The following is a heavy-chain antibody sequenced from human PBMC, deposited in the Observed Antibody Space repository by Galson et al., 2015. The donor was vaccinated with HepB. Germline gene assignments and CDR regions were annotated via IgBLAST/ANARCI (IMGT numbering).Heavy chain of an antibody. Sequence: LRLSCAASGFTFSNYWMSWVRQTPGKGLEWVANTNQDGSVKYYVDSVKGRFTISRDNAENSLYLQMNSLRVEDTAFYYCASEYGNTWGYWGQGTLVTVSS. CDR3: ASEYGNTWGY. CDR2: TNQDGSVK. D-gene: IGHD5-24*01. V-gene: IGHV3-7*03. J-gene: IGHJ4*02. CDR1: GFTFSNYW.